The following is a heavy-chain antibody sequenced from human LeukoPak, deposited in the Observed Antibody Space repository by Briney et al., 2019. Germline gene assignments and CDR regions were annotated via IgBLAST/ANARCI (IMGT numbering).Heavy chain of an antibody. V-gene: IGHV1-69*04. CDR3: AKNKNVLGYCGADCPDDAFDV. CDR1: GGTFSSFA. D-gene: IGHD2-21*02. J-gene: IGHJ3*01. CDR2: IIPIVDIA. Sequence: GSSVKVSCKASGGTFSSFAISWVRQAPGQGLEWMGRIIPIVDIANYAQKFQGRVTITADRSATTVYMEVTSLRFEDTAVYYCAKNKNVLGYCGADCPDDAFDVWGQGTVVTVSS.